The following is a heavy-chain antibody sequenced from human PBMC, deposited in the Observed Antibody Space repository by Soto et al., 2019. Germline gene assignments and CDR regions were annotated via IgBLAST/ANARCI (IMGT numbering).Heavy chain of an antibody. CDR1: GFTFSNAW. V-gene: IGHV3-15*01. D-gene: IGHD1-26*01. Sequence: ESGGGLVEPGGSHRLSCATSGFTFSNAWMSWVRQAPGKGLEWVGHIKSKTNGGTTDYAAPVKGRFTISRDDSKDTLYLQMNSLKTEDTAVYYCATGALGVWGQGTMVTVSS. J-gene: IGHJ3*01. CDR3: ATGALGV. CDR2: IKSKTNGGTT.